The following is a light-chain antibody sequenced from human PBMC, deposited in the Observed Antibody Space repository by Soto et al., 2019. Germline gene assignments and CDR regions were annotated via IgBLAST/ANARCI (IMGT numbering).Light chain of an antibody. CDR1: QSVSYY. CDR3: QQYNNWPPDLT. Sequence: EILMTQSPATLSVSPGERVTFSCRASQSVSYYLAWYQQKPGQAPRLLIYGASTRATGIPARFSGSGSGTEFTLTISSLQSEDFAVYYCQQYNNWPPDLTFGQGTKVDIK. J-gene: IGKJ1*01. V-gene: IGKV3-15*01. CDR2: GAS.